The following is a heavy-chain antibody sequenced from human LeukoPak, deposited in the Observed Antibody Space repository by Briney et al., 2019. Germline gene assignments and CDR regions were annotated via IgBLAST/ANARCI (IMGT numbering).Heavy chain of an antibody. V-gene: IGHV3-7*01. CDR2: INEDGSVE. J-gene: IGHJ4*02. Sequence: AGGSLRLSCAASGFTFSNAWMSWVRQAPGKGLEWVAKINEDGSVENYVDSVKGRVTISGDNAKTSVSLQLNSLRVEDTAVYYCAKGGWLDNWGQGTLVIVSS. CDR3: AKGGWLDN. D-gene: IGHD1-26*01. CDR1: GFTFSNAW.